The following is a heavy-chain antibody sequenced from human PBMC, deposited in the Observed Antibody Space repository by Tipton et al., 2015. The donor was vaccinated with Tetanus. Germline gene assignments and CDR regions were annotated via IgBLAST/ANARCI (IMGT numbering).Heavy chain of an antibody. CDR1: GHSIGSGGYH. J-gene: IGHJ4*02. Sequence: TLSLTCTVSGHSIGSGGYHWSWIRQHPGKGLEWIGRIYYSGSTSYNPSLKSRVTISVDTSKNQSSLELNSVTAADTAVYYCARRGGDFLTGYYDSWGQGTLVTVSS. V-gene: IGHV4-39*01. D-gene: IGHD3-9*01. CDR2: IYYSGST. CDR3: ARRGGDFLTGYYDS.